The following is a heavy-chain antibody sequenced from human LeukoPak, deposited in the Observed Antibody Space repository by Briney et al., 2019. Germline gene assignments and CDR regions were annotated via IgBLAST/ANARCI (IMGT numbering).Heavy chain of an antibody. Sequence: PGGSLRLSCAASGFTFSSYAMSWVRQAPGKGLEWVSVIYSGGSTYYADSVKGRFTISRDNSKNTLYLQMNSLRAEDTAVYYCARFDSDYGDPDGAFDIWGQGTMVTVSS. CDR1: GFTFSSYA. V-gene: IGHV3-53*01. D-gene: IGHD4-17*01. CDR2: IYSGGST. J-gene: IGHJ3*02. CDR3: ARFDSDYGDPDGAFDI.